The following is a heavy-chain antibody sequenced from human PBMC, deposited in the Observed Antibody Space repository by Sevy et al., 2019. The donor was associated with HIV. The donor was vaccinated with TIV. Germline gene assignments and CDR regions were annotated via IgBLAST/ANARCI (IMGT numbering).Heavy chain of an antibody. D-gene: IGHD3-22*01. V-gene: IGHV3-30*18. Sequence: GGSLRLSCAASGFTFSSYGMHWVRQAPGKGLEWVAVISYDGSNKYYADSVKGRFTISRDNSKNTLYLQMNSLRAEDTAVYYCAKEARIYYYDSSGFRYYFDYWGPGTLVTVSS. CDR2: ISYDGSNK. CDR1: GFTFSSYG. CDR3: AKEARIYYYDSSGFRYYFDY. J-gene: IGHJ4*02.